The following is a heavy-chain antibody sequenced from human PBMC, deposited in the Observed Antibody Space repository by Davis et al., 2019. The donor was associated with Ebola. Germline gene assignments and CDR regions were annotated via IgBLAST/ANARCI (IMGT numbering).Heavy chain of an antibody. CDR3: ARDPPRNTAAGDSRSNFFDF. CDR1: GFTFSESW. V-gene: IGHV3-7*03. J-gene: IGHJ4*02. CDR2: MLHDGSEK. D-gene: IGHD4-11*01. Sequence: GESLKISCAASGFTFSESWMAWVRQAPGKGLEWLANMLHDGSEKYSAGPVKGRFTISRDNARNSFYLQMNSLRAEDTALYYCARDPPRNTAAGDSRSNFFDFWGQGTLVTVSS.